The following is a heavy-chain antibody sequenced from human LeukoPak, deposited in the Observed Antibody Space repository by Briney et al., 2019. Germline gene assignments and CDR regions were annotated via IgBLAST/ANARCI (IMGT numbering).Heavy chain of an antibody. CDR1: GDSVSGYY. J-gene: IGHJ6*03. D-gene: IGHD3-10*01. V-gene: IGHV4-4*07. CDR2: IYSSGHI. Sequence: SETLSLTCTVSGDSVSGYYWTYIRQAAGKGLEWIGRIYSSGHIDYNPSLRRRVTMSVDTPKNQVSLVLTSVTAADTAVYYCARESRDYVGSGYYMDVWGKGTTVTVSS. CDR3: ARESRDYVGSGYYMDV.